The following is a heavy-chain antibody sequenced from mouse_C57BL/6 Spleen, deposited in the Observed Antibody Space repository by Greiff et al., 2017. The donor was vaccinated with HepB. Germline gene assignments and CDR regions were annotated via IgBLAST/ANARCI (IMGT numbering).Heavy chain of an antibody. CDR3: ARRLYYYGSTYAMDY. CDR2: ISSGSSTI. Sequence: EVKLMESGGGLVKPGGSLKLSCAASGFTFSDYGMHWVRQAPEKGLEWVAYISSGSSTIYYADTVKGRFTISRDNAKNTLFLQMTSLRSEDTAMYYCARRLYYYGSTYAMDYWGQGTSVTVSS. CDR1: GFTFSDYG. J-gene: IGHJ4*01. D-gene: IGHD1-1*01. V-gene: IGHV5-17*01.